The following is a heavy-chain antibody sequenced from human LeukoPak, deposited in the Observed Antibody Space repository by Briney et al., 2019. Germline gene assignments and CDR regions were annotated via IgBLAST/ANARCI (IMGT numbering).Heavy chain of an antibody. Sequence: SETLSLTCTVSGGSISSGSYYWSWIRQPAGKGLEWIGRIYTSGSTNYNPSLKSRVTISVDTSKNQFSLKLSSVTAADTAVYYCAREYGITMIVVGTPSAFDIWGQGTMVTVSS. CDR3: AREYGITMIVVGTPSAFDI. CDR2: IYTSGST. D-gene: IGHD3-22*01. CDR1: GGSISSGSYY. J-gene: IGHJ3*02. V-gene: IGHV4-61*02.